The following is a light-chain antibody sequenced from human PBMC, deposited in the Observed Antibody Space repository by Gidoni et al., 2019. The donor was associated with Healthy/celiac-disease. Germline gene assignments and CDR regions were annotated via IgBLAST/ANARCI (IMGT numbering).Light chain of an antibody. V-gene: IGKV3-11*01. J-gene: IGKJ4*01. Sequence: EIVLTQSPATLSLSPGERATLSCRASQSVSSYLAWYQQKPGQAPRLLIYDASNRATGIQARFSGSGSGTDFTLTISSLEPEDFAVYYCQQRKAFGGGTKVEIK. CDR1: QSVSSY. CDR2: DAS. CDR3: QQRKA.